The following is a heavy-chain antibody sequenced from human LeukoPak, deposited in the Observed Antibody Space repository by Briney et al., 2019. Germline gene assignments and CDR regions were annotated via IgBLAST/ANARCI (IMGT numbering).Heavy chain of an antibody. J-gene: IGHJ4*02. CDR2: ISGSSTKT. V-gene: IGHV3-23*01. D-gene: IGHD2-21*01. CDR3: AKDGVRDSPSVFDC. CDR1: GFTFSSYA. Sequence: PGGSLRLSCAASGFTFSSYAMSWVGHAPGKALEWVSAISGSSTKTYCADSVKGRFTISRDNSKNTLYLQMNSLRAEDTAIYYCAKDGVRDSPSVFDCWGQGTLVTVSS.